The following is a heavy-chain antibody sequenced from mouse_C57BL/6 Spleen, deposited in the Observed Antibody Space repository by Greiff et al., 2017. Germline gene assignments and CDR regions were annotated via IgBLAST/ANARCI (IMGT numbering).Heavy chain of an antibody. D-gene: IGHD2-4*01. CDR3: ARVLRQGFDY. CDR1: GYTFTSYW. V-gene: IGHV1-69*01. CDR2: IDPSDSYT. Sequence: QVHVKQPGAELVMPGASVKLSCKASGYTFTSYWMHWVKQRPGQGLEWIGEIDPSDSYTNYNQKFKGKSTLTVDKSSSTAYMQLSSLTSEDSAVYYCARVLRQGFDYWGQGTTLTVSS. J-gene: IGHJ2*01.